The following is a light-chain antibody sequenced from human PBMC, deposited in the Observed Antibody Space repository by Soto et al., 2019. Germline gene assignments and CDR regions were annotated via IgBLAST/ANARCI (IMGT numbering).Light chain of an antibody. Sequence: QSALTQPASVSGSPGRSITISCTGTISDVGSYNLVTWYQQHPGKAPKLMIYEVTKRPSGVSNRFSGSKSGNTASLTISGLQAEDEADYYCCSYAGSGTYVFGTGTKVTVL. J-gene: IGLJ1*01. V-gene: IGLV2-23*02. CDR1: ISDVGSYNL. CDR2: EVT. CDR3: CSYAGSGTYV.